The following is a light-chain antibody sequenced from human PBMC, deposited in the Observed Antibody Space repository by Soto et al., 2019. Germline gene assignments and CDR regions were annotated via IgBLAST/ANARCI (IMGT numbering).Light chain of an antibody. V-gene: IGKV3-15*01. CDR2: GAS. CDR3: QQYNNWPRT. CDR1: QSVSSN. J-gene: IGKJ1*01. Sequence: EIVMTQSPATLSVSPGERATLFCRASQSVSSNLAWYQQKPGQAPRLLIYGASTRATGIPARFSGRGSGTEFTLTISSLQSEDFAVYYCQQYNNWPRTFGQGTKVDIK.